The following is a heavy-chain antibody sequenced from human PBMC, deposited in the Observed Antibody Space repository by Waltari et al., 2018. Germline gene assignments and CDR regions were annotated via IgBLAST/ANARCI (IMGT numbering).Heavy chain of an antibody. CDR2: IIPIFGTA. D-gene: IGHD2-21*01. J-gene: IGHJ4*02. CDR1: GGTFSSYA. V-gene: IGHV1-69*05. Sequence: QVQLVQSGAEVKKPGSSVKVSCKASGGTFSSYAIRWVRQAPGQGLEWMGGIIPIFGTANYAQKFQGRVTITTDESTSTAYMELSSLRSEDTAVYYCASCGGDCYWSYFDYWGQGTLVTVSS. CDR3: ASCGGDCYWSYFDY.